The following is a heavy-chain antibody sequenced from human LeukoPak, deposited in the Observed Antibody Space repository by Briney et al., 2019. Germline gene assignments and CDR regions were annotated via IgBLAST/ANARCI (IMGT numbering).Heavy chain of an antibody. D-gene: IGHD5-24*01. Sequence: SETLSLTCTVSGVSISSYYWSWIRQPPGKGLEWIGYIYYSGSTNYNPSLKSRVTISVDTSKNQFSLKLSSVTAADTAVYYCASGRDGYNNHWYFDLWGRGTLVTVSS. J-gene: IGHJ2*01. CDR3: ASGRDGYNNHWYFDL. CDR1: GVSISSYY. V-gene: IGHV4-59*01. CDR2: IYYSGST.